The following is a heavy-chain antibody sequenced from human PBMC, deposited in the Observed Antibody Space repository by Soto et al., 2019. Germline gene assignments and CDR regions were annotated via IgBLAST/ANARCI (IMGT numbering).Heavy chain of an antibody. CDR2: ISYDGSNK. Sequence: QTGGSLRLSCAASGFTFSSYAMHWVRQAPGKGLEWVAVISYDGSNKYYADSVKGRFTISRDNSKNTLYLQMNSLRAEDTAVYYCARDIAAAGTHYYYGMDVWGQGTTVTV. J-gene: IGHJ6*02. V-gene: IGHV3-30-3*01. CDR1: GFTFSSYA. CDR3: ARDIAAAGTHYYYGMDV. D-gene: IGHD6-13*01.